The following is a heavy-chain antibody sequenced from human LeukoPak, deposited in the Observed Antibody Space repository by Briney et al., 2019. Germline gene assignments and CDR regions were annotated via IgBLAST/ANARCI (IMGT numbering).Heavy chain of an antibody. CDR3: ARRVQAITMVRGVTLSGSDWFDP. D-gene: IGHD3-10*01. CDR2: ISAYNGNT. Sequence: ASVKVSCKASGYTFTSYGISWVRQAPGQGLEWVGWISAYNGNTNYAQKLQGRVTMTTDTSTSTAYMELRSLKSDDTAVYYCARRVQAITMVRGVTLSGSDWFDPWGQGTLVTVSS. J-gene: IGHJ5*02. CDR1: GYTFTSYG. V-gene: IGHV1-18*01.